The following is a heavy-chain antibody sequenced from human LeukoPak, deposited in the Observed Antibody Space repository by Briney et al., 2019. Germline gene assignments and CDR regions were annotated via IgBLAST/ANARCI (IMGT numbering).Heavy chain of an antibody. Sequence: GGSLRLSCAASGFTFSSYAMSWVRQAPGKGLEWVSAISNSGGSTYYADSVKGRFTISRDNSKNTLYLQMNNLRAEDTAVYYCAKGGPGGSGSPDLDYWGQGTLVTVSS. CDR2: ISNSGGST. D-gene: IGHD3-3*01. J-gene: IGHJ4*02. CDR3: AKGGPGGSGSPDLDY. CDR1: GFTFSSYA. V-gene: IGHV3-23*01.